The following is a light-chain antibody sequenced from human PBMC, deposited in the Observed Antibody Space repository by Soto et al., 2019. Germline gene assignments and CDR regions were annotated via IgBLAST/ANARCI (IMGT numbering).Light chain of an antibody. CDR2: GAS. CDR1: RSVSTD. V-gene: IGKV3-15*01. J-gene: IGKJ4*01. CDR3: HQYNDWPLT. Sequence: EIVMTQSPATLSVSPGEGATLSCRASRSVSTDLAWYRQKPGQAPRLLIYGASSRAPDIPARFSGSGSGTEFTLTISRLQSEDFAVYYCHQYNDWPLTFGGGTKVEIK.